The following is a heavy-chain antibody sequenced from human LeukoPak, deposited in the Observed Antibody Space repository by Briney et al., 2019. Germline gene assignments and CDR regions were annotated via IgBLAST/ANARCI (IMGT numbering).Heavy chain of an antibody. Sequence: PSETLSFTCTVSGGSISSYYWSWIRQPPGKGLEWIGYIYYSGSTNYNPSLKSRVTISVDTSKNQFSLKLSSVTAADTAVYYCARNSYGIDYWGQGTLVTVSS. D-gene: IGHD5-18*01. V-gene: IGHV4-59*08. CDR1: GGSISSYY. CDR3: ARNSYGIDY. CDR2: IYYSGST. J-gene: IGHJ4*02.